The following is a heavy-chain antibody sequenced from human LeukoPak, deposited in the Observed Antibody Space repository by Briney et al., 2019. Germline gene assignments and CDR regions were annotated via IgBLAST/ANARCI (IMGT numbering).Heavy chain of an antibody. CDR3: ARHVSVAVTNFFDY. D-gene: IGHD6-19*01. CDR2: ISHRGST. CDR1: GYSISNGYY. Sequence: PSETLSLTCTVSGYSISNGYYWGWIRQPPGKGLEWVGSISHRGSTYYNPSLRSRITISLDRSKQKFSLKLTSVTAADTAVYYCARHVSVAVTNFFDYWGQGTLVTVSS. J-gene: IGHJ4*02. V-gene: IGHV4-38-2*02.